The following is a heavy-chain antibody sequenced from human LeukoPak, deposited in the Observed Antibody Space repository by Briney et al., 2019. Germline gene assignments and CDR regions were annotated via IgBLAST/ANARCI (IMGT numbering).Heavy chain of an antibody. CDR1: GYTFTSYG. J-gene: IGHJ4*02. CDR3: ARDTRLRFLEWLFPFDY. CDR2: ISAYNGNT. D-gene: IGHD3-3*01. Sequence: ASVKVSCKASGYTFTSYGISWVRQAPGQGLEWMGWISAYNGNTNYAQKLQGRVTMTTDTSTSTAYMELRSLRSDDTAVYYCARDTRLRFLEWLFPFDYWGQGTLVTVSS. V-gene: IGHV1-18*01.